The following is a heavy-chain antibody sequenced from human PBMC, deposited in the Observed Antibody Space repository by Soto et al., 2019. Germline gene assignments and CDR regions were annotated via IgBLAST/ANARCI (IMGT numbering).Heavy chain of an antibody. CDR2: INPDAGAT. CDR3: ARGDIVLVPASEGNWFDP. V-gene: IGHV1-46*01. Sequence: ASVKVSCKASAYSFTTYHIHWVRQAPGQGLEWMGLINPDAGATNYAQRFQGRLRLTRDTSTSTVYMELRSLRFDDTAVYFCARGDIVLVPASEGNWFDPWGQGTVVTV. CDR1: AYSFTTYH. D-gene: IGHD2-2*01. J-gene: IGHJ5*02.